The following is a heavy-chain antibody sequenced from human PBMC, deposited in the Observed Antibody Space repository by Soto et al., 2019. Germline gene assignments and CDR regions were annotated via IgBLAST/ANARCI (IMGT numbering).Heavy chain of an antibody. CDR2: INPSGGST. CDR1: GYTFTSYY. D-gene: IGHD2-2*02. V-gene: IGHV1-46*01. Sequence: ASVKVSCKASGYTFTSYYMHWVRQAPGQGLEWMGIINPSGGSTSYAQKFQGRVTMTRDTSTSTVYMELSSLRSEDTAVYYCARDSGYCSSTSCYRSGGWFDPWGQGTLVTVSS. J-gene: IGHJ5*02. CDR3: ARDSGYCSSTSCYRSGGWFDP.